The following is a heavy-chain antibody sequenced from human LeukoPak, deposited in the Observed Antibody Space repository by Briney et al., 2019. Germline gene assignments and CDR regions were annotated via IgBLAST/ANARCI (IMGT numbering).Heavy chain of an antibody. CDR1: GFDVSINY. D-gene: IGHD5-18*01. CDR2: IHNDGST. J-gene: IGHJ4*02. CDR3: ARGFLQLTPYYFDY. Sequence: GGSLRLSCAASGFDVSINYVNWIRQSPEKGLEWVSIIHNDGSTYYADSVKGRFTVSRDSSKNTVSLQMDSLRVDDTGVYYCARGFLQLTPYYFDYWGQGTLVTVSS. V-gene: IGHV3-66*01.